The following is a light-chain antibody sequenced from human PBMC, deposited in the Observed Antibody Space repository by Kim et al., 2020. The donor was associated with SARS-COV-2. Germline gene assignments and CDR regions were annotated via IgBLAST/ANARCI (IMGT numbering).Light chain of an antibody. V-gene: IGLV3-21*04. CDR3: QVWDSSVDHWV. CDR2: YNS. CDR1: DIGSKS. J-gene: IGLJ3*02. Sequence: PGKPASMTCEGNDIGSKSVNWYQQKSGQAPLLVIYYNSDRPSGIPERFSASNSGSTATLTISRVEAGDEAAYFCQVWDSSVDHWVFGGGTKLTVL.